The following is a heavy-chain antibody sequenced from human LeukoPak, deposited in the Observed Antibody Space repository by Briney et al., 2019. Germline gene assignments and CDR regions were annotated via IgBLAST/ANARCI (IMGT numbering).Heavy chain of an antibody. V-gene: IGHV4-34*01. J-gene: IGHJ5*02. Sequence: SETLSLTCAVYGGSFSGYYWSWIRQPPGKGLEWIGEINHSGSTNCNPSLKSRVTISVDTSRNQFSLKLSSVTAADTAVYYCARGRGRITMIVVARAKGGVWFDPWGQGTLVTVSS. CDR1: GGSFSGYY. CDR2: INHSGST. CDR3: ARGRGRITMIVVARAKGGVWFDP. D-gene: IGHD3-22*01.